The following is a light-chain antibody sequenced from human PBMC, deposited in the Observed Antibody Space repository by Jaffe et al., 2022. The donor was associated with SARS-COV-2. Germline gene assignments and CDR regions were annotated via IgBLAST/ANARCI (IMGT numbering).Light chain of an antibody. V-gene: IGKV1-39*01. CDR2: AAS. Sequence: DIQMTQSPSSLSASVGDRVTITCRASHSISIYLNWYQQKPGKAPNLLIYAASSLQSGVPSRFSGSGSGTDFTLTISSLQPEDFATYYCQQSYSAPNTFGQGTKLEIK. CDR1: HSISIY. CDR3: QQSYSAPNT. J-gene: IGKJ2*01.